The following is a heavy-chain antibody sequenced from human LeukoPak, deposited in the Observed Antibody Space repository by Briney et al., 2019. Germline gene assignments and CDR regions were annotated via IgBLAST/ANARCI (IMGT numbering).Heavy chain of an antibody. J-gene: IGHJ3*02. D-gene: IGHD3-22*01. V-gene: IGHV4-4*02. Sequence: SGTLSLTCAVSGGSISSDYWWSWVRQPPGKGLEWIGEIYHSGSTNYNPSLKSRVTISVDKSKSQFSLKLTSVAAADTAVYYCARDVPAYYYDSSGYTDAFDIWGQGTMVTVSS. CDR2: IYHSGST. CDR1: GGSISSDYW. CDR3: ARDVPAYYYDSSGYTDAFDI.